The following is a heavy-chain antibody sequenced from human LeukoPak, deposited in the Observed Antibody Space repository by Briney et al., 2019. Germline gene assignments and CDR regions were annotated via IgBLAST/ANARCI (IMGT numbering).Heavy chain of an antibody. CDR3: ARGGTVTTSWFDP. CDR1: GYTFTGYY. CDR2: INPNSGGT. V-gene: IGHV1-2*02. J-gene: IGHJ5*02. D-gene: IGHD4-17*01. Sequence: ASVKVSCKASGYTFTGYYMHWVRQAPGQGLEWLGWINPNSGGTNYAQKFQGRVTMTRDTSISTAYMELSRLRSDDTAVYYCARGGTVTTSWFDPWGQGTLVTVSS.